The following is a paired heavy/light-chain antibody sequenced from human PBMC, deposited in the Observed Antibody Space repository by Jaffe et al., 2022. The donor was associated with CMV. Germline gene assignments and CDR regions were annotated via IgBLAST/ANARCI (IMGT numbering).Heavy chain of an antibody. CDR1: GYTFTSYG. J-gene: IGHJ6*02. CDR3: ARAEAYYDFWSGSGPGVYGMDV. CDR2: ISAYNGNT. V-gene: IGHV1-18*01. D-gene: IGHD3-3*01. Sequence: QVQLVQSGAEVKKPGASVKVSCKASGYTFTSYGISWVRQAPGQGLEWMGWISAYNGNTNYAQKLQGRVTMTTDTSTSTAYMELRSLRSDDTAVYYCARAEAYYDFWSGSGPGVYGMDVWGQGTTVTVSS.
Light chain of an antibody. Sequence: QSALTQPASVSGSPGQSITISCTGTSSDVGSYNLVSWYQQHPGKAPKLMIYEVSKRPSGVSNRFSGSKSGNTASLTISGLQAEDEADYYCCSYAGSSVWVFGGGTKLTVL. J-gene: IGLJ3*02. V-gene: IGLV2-23*02. CDR2: EVS. CDR3: CSYAGSSVWV. CDR1: SSDVGSYNL.